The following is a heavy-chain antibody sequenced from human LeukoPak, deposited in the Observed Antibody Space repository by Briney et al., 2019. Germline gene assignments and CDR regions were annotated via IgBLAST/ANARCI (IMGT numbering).Heavy chain of an antibody. CDR2: IKQDGSEK. D-gene: IGHD4-17*01. J-gene: IGHJ3*02. CDR3: ARYSFDYGDAWAFDI. Sequence: PGGSLRLSCAASGFTFSSYWMSWVRQAPGKGLEWVANIKQDGSEKYYVDSVKGQFTISRDNAKNSLYLQMNSLRAEDTAVYYCARYSFDYGDAWAFDIWGQGTWSPSLQ. V-gene: IGHV3-7*01. CDR1: GFTFSSYW.